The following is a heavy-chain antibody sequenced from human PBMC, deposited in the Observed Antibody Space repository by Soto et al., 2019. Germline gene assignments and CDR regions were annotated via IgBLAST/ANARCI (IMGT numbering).Heavy chain of an antibody. CDR2: IFPDDSDT. J-gene: IGHJ6*02. D-gene: IGHD1-1*01. CDR3: ARHYTGTLSAMVV. CDR1: GYSFTNSW. V-gene: IGHV5-51*01. Sequence: LKISCQASGYSFTNSWIAWVRQMPGKGLEWMGIIFPDDSDTVFNPSFQGRVTMSVDKSIDTAYLQWSSLEASDTASYYCARHYTGTLSAMVVWGQGTTVTVSS.